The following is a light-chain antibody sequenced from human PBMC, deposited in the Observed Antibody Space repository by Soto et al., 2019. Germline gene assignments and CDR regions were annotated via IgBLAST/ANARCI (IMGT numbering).Light chain of an antibody. CDR1: RSDIVTYNY. Sequence: SALPQPASVSGSPGKPFTIYCTGTRSDIVTYNYVSWYQQHPGKAPRLVIYDVSNRPSGVSNRFSGSKSRNTASLTIAGLQSEDEADYYCKSYTSSTSFVFGTGTKVTVL. CDR2: DVS. J-gene: IGLJ1*01. V-gene: IGLV2-14*01. CDR3: KSYTSSTSFV.